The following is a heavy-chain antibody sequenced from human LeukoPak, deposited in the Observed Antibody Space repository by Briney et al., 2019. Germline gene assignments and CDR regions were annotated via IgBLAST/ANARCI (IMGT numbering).Heavy chain of an antibody. V-gene: IGHV3-23*01. CDR2: IIVSGGNT. CDR1: GFTFSSYA. D-gene: IGHD3-22*01. J-gene: IGHJ3*02. CDR3: ARGYYYDSSGYSNTFDI. Sequence: GGSLRLSSAASGFTFSSYAISWVRQAPGEGLEWVSAIIVSGGNTYYADSVKGRFTISRDNSKDTLYLQVNSLRAEDTAVYYCARGYYYDSSGYSNTFDIWGQGTMVTVSS.